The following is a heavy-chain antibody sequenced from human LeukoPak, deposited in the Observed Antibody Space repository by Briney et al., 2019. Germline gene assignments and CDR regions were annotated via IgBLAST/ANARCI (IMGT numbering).Heavy chain of an antibody. CDR2: IYYSGST. Sequence: SETLSLTCTVSGGSISSSSYYWGWIRQPPGKGLEWIGSIYYSGSTYYNPSLKSRVTISVDTSKNQFSLKLSSVSAADTAVYYCARHVDSSGWYRSYFDYWGQGTLVTVSS. V-gene: IGHV4-39*01. CDR3: ARHVDSSGWYRSYFDY. D-gene: IGHD6-19*01. CDR1: GGSISSSSYY. J-gene: IGHJ4*02.